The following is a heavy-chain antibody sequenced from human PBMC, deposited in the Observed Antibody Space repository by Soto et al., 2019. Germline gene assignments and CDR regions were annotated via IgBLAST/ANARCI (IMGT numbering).Heavy chain of an antibody. Sequence: GASVKVSFKASGYSFTSYGISWVRRAPGQGLEWMGWISPYNGHTQFVQRFQGRVSMTTDTSTKTAYMELRNLRSDDTAHYYCARDLTIVPATHPRLENYGMDVWGQGTTVTVSS. D-gene: IGHD2-2*01. CDR1: GYSFTSYG. V-gene: IGHV1-18*01. J-gene: IGHJ6*02. CDR2: ISPYNGHT. CDR3: ARDLTIVPATHPRLENYGMDV.